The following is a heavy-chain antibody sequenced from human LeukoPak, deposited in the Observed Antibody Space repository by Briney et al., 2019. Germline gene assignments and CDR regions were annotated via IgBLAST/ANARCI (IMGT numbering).Heavy chain of an antibody. J-gene: IGHJ4*02. Sequence: ASVKVSCKASGYTFTSYGITWVRQAPGQGLEWMGWISPYNGNTNYAQKLQGRVTMTTDTSTSTAYMELRSLRSDDTAVYYCARTLADYGGNSYYFDSWGQGTLVTVSS. CDR2: ISPYNGNT. D-gene: IGHD4-23*01. CDR1: GYTFTSYG. CDR3: ARTLADYGGNSYYFDS. V-gene: IGHV1-18*01.